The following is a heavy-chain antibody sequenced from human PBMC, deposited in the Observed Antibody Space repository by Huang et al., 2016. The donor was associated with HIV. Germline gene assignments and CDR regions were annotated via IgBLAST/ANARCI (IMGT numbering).Heavy chain of an antibody. D-gene: IGHD1-7*01. CDR1: GFSFSSAW. Sequence: EVQLVESGGGLVKPGGSLRLSCEVSGFSFSSAWMNWVRQAPGKWLEWASRIKSKTERGTTDYAAPVKGRFTISRDDSKNTLYLQMNSLKTEDTGVYYCTTGTRDYLNAFDIWGQGTKVTVSS. CDR2: IKSKTERGTT. V-gene: IGHV3-15*07. CDR3: TTGTRDYLNAFDI. J-gene: IGHJ3*02.